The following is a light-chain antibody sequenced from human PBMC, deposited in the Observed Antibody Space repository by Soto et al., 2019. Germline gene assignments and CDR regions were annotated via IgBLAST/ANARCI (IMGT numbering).Light chain of an antibody. CDR1: QSISNN. CDR2: DAS. CDR3: QQYNNWPRP. J-gene: IGKJ1*01. V-gene: IGKV3-15*01. Sequence: VMTQSPATLSVSPGESATLSCRASQSISNNLAWYQQKPGQAPRLLMYDASTRATGIPDRFSGSGSGAEFIFTIRSRQSESLADYYCQQYNNWPRPFGQGNKVDIK.